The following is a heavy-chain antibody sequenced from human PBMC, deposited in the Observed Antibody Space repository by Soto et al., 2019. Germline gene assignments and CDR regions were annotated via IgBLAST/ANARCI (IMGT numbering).Heavy chain of an antibody. CDR3: ARSPRGINWFDP. Sequence: GXSXKICFKASGYTXSGYYMNWVRQAPGQGLEWIGWINPNSGGTNYAQKFQGWVTRTRDTSISRAYMELSRLRSHDTAVYYCARSPRGINWFDPWGQGPLGTVS. CDR1: GYTXSGYY. CDR2: INPNSGGT. V-gene: IGHV1-2*04. J-gene: IGHJ5*02. D-gene: IGHD1-26*01.